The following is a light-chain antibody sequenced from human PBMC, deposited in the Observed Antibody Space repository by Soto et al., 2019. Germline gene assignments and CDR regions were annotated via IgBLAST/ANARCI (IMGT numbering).Light chain of an antibody. CDR3: QSYDNSLRARV. V-gene: IGLV2-14*01. Sequence: QSALTQPASVSGSPGQSITISCTGTSGDIGGYNYVSWYQQHPGKAPKLLISEVTNRPSGVSNRFSGSKSGNTASLTITGLQAEDEADYYCQSYDNSLRARVFGGGTKLTVL. CDR2: EVT. CDR1: SGDIGGYNY. J-gene: IGLJ3*02.